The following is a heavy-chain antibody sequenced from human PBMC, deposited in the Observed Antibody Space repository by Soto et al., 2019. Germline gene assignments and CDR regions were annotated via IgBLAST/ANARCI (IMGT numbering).Heavy chain of an antibody. CDR1: GGTFSSYA. D-gene: IGHD1-7*01. V-gene: IGHV1-69*05. Sequence: QVQLVQSGAEVKKPGSSVKVSCKASGGTFSSYAISWVRQAPGQGLEWMGGIIPIFGTANYAQKYQGRVTITXXEXTXXAYMELSSLRSEDTAVYYCASEGTTGYYYYYGMDVWGQGTTVTVSS. CDR3: ASEGTTGYYYYYGMDV. J-gene: IGHJ6*02. CDR2: IIPIFGTA.